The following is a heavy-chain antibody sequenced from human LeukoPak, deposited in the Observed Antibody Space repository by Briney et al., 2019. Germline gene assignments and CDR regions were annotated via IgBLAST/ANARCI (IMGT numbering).Heavy chain of an antibody. J-gene: IGHJ4*02. CDR2: IDGSGSST. V-gene: IGHV3-64*01. CDR1: GFSLSSSV. Sequence: GGSLRLSCAASGFSLSSSVMHWVRQGPGKGLEYVSGIDGSGSSTHYANSLKDRFTISKDNSKNTLYLQMNSLRAEDTAVYYCAKEIWPTVTTPGRTYFDYWGQGTLVTVSS. D-gene: IGHD4-11*01. CDR3: AKEIWPTVTTPGRTYFDY.